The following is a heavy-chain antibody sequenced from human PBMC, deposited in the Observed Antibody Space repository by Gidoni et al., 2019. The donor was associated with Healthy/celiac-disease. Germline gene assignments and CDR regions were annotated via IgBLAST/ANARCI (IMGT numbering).Heavy chain of an antibody. D-gene: IGHD2-2*02. CDR3: ARDLTDCSSTSCYSVGYYYGMDV. J-gene: IGHJ6*02. CDR1: GFTFSSYG. CDR2: IWYDGSNK. Sequence: QVQLVESGGGVVQPGRSLRLSCAASGFTFSSYGMHWVRQAPGKGLEWVAVIWYDGSNKYYADSVKGRFTISRENSKNTLYLQMNSLRAEDTAVYYCARDLTDCSSTSCYSVGYYYGMDVWGQGTTVTVSS. V-gene: IGHV3-33*01.